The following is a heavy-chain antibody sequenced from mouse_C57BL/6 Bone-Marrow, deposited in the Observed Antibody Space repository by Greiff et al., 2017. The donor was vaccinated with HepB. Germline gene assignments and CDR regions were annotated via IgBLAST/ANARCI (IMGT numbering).Heavy chain of an antibody. J-gene: IGHJ4*01. Sequence: QVQLQQSGPGLVQPSQSLSITCTVSGFSLTSYGVHWVRQSPGKGLEWLGVIWSGGSTDYNAAFISRLSISKDNSKSQVFFKMNSLQADDTAIYYCARKDGNYVWYYAMDYWGQGTSVTVSS. V-gene: IGHV2-2*01. CDR1: GFSLTSYG. D-gene: IGHD2-1*01. CDR3: ARKDGNYVWYYAMDY. CDR2: IWSGGST.